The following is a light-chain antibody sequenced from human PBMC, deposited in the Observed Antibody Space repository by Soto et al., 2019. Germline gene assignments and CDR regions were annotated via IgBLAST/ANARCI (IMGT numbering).Light chain of an antibody. CDR1: QTISSW. V-gene: IGKV1-5*03. CDR3: QHYNSYSEA. J-gene: IGKJ1*01. Sequence: DIQMTQSPSTLSGSVGGRVTITCRASQTISSWLAWYQQKPGKAPKLLIYKASTLKSGVPSRFSGSGSGTEFTLTISSLQPDDFATYYCQHYNSYSEACGQGTKGDIK. CDR2: KAS.